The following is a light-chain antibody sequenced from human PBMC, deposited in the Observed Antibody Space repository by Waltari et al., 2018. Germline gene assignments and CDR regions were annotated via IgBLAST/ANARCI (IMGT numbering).Light chain of an antibody. Sequence: EIVLTQSPATLSLSPGERATLSCRASQSVSSYLAWYQQKPGRAPRLLIYDASNRATGIPARFSGSGSGTDFTLTISSLEPEDFAVYYCQQSYTTPPMYTFGQGTKLEIK. CDR3: QQSYTTPPMYT. J-gene: IGKJ2*01. CDR2: DAS. CDR1: QSVSSY. V-gene: IGKV3-11*01.